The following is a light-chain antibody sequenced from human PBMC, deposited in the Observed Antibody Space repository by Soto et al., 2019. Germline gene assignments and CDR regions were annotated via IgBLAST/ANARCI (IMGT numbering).Light chain of an antibody. CDR1: SSNIGTNY. Sequence: QLVLTQPPSASGTPGQRVTISCSGSSSNIGTNYVYWYQQVPGTAPKLLIYRHNQRPSGVPDRFSGSKSGTSASLVISGLRSDDEAVYFCAAWDDSMGGLVAFGGGTKLTVL. V-gene: IGLV1-47*01. CDR3: AAWDDSMGGLVA. CDR2: RHN. J-gene: IGLJ2*01.